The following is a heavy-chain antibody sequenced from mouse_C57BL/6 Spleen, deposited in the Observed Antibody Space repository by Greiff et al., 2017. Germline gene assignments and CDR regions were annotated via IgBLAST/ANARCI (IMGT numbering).Heavy chain of an antibody. V-gene: IGHV1-42*01. D-gene: IGHD1-1*01. CDR2: INPSTGGT. J-gene: IGHJ3*01. CDR3: ASGGTTVVPGFAY. CDR1: GYSFTGYY. Sequence: VQLQQSGPELVKPGASVKISCKASGYSFTGYYMNWVKQSPEKSLEWIGEINPSTGGTTYNKKFKAKATLTVDKSSSTAYMQLKSLTSEDSAVYYCASGGTTVVPGFAYWGKGTLVTVSA.